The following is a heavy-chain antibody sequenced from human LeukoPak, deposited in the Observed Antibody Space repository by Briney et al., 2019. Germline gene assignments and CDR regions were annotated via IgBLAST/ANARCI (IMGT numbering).Heavy chain of an antibody. CDR3: AKGEADPVLFDY. CDR2: IYYSGST. V-gene: IGHV4-59*11. Sequence: SETLSLTCTVSGGSISSHQWNWLRQPPGKGLEWIGYIYYSGSTKYNPSLKSRVTISIDMSKNQFSLNLSSVTAADTAMYYCAKGEADPVLFDYWGQGTLVTVSS. D-gene: IGHD6-6*01. J-gene: IGHJ4*02. CDR1: GGSISSHQ.